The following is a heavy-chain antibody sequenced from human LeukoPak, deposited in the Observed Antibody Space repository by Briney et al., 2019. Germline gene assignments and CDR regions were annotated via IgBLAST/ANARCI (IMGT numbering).Heavy chain of an antibody. J-gene: IGHJ5*02. CDR1: ADSGSSNSAA. V-gene: IGHV6-1*01. CDR3: AKSRYFDLSNWFDP. D-gene: IGHD3-9*01. CDR2: TYYRSNGYK. Sequence: PSQTLSLTSSISADSGSSNSAAWNWIRQSPSRGLWWLAKTYYRSNGYKDYAVFVKSRITINRNTCKNQFSLQLNPVTPEDTAVYYCAKSRYFDLSNWFDPWGQGTLVTVSS.